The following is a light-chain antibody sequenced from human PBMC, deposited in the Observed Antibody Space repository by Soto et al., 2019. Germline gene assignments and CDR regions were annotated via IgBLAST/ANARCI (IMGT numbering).Light chain of an antibody. CDR3: QQYGSSPGNT. CDR2: GAS. J-gene: IGKJ5*01. Sequence: EIVLTQSPGTMSLSPGERATLSCRASQSVSSSYLAWYQQKPCQAPRLLIYGASSRATGIPDRFSGSGSGTYFTLTISRLEPEDFAVYYCQQYGSSPGNTFGQGTRLEIK. V-gene: IGKV3-20*01. CDR1: QSVSSSY.